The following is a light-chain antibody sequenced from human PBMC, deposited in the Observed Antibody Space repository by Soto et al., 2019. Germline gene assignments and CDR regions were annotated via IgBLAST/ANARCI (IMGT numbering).Light chain of an antibody. V-gene: IGKV1-5*01. J-gene: IGKJ1*01. Sequence: DIQMTQSPSTLSAPVGDRVTITCRSSQSISSWLAWYQQKPGKATRLLIYAASSLKSGVPSRFSGSGSGTEFTLTISSLQPDDFATYYCQQYNSYSWTFGQGTKVEIK. CDR2: AAS. CDR3: QQYNSYSWT. CDR1: QSISSW.